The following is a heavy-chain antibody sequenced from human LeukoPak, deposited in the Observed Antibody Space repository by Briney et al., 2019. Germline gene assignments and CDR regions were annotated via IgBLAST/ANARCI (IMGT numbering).Heavy chain of an antibody. V-gene: IGHV4-34*09. Sequence: SETLSLTCAVYGGSFSGYYWSWIRQPPGKGLEWIGEINHSGSTNYNPSLKSRVTISVDTSKNQFSLKLSSVTAADTAVYYCARLYYSYSGGFDPWGQGTLVTVSS. CDR1: GGSFSGYY. CDR3: ARLYYSYSGGFDP. J-gene: IGHJ5*02. CDR2: INHSGST. D-gene: IGHD3-10*01.